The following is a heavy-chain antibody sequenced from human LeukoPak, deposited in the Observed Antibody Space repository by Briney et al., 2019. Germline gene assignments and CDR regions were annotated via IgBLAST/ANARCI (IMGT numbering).Heavy chain of an antibody. CDR2: ISAYNGNT. D-gene: IGHD5-12*01. Sequence: ASVKVSCKASGYTFTNYGITWVRQAPGQGLEWMGWISAYNGNTYYAQKLQGRVTMTTDTSTSTAYMEPRSLRSDDTAVYYCARSYSGYDEEDYWGQGTLVTVSS. V-gene: IGHV1-18*04. CDR1: GYTFTNYG. J-gene: IGHJ4*02. CDR3: ARSYSGYDEEDY.